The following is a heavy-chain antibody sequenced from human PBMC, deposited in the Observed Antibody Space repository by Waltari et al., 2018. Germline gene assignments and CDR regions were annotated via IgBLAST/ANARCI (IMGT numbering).Heavy chain of an antibody. CDR3: ARQYCSSTSCLIDY. CDR1: GGSISSGGYS. V-gene: IGHV4-30-2*01. CDR2: IYHSGST. J-gene: IGHJ4*02. Sequence: QLQLQESGSGLVKPSQPLSLTCAVSGGSISSGGYSWSWIRQPPGKGLEWSGYIYHSGSTYYNPSLKSRVTISVDRSKNQFSLKLSSVTAADTAVYYCARQYCSSTSCLIDYWGQGTLVTVSS. D-gene: IGHD2-2*01.